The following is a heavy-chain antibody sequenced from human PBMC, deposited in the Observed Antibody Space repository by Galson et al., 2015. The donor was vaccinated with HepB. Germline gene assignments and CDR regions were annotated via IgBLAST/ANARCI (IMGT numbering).Heavy chain of an antibody. J-gene: IGHJ4*02. CDR2: TYYRSKWYN. D-gene: IGHD2-2*01. Sequence: CAISGDSVSSHSAAWNWIRQSPSRGLEWLGRTYYRSKWYNDYAVSVKSRITINPDTSKNQFSLQLNSVTPEDTAVYYCARDYCSSTSCYGAFDYWGQGTLVTVSS. CDR3: ARDYCSSTSCYGAFDY. CDR1: GDSVSSHSAA. V-gene: IGHV6-1*01.